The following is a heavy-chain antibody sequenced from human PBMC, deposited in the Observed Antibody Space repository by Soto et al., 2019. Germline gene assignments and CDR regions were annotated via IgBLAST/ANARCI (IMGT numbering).Heavy chain of an antibody. V-gene: IGHV3-21*01. Sequence: GGPMRLSCAASGFTISSYNRNWVSQAPGKGLEWVSSITGSSSYIYYADSLKGRFTISRDNAKNSLFLQMNSLRAEDTAVYYCARDRGVSAFDIWGQGTMVTVSS. J-gene: IGHJ3*02. D-gene: IGHD3-10*01. CDR1: GFTISSYN. CDR2: ITGSSSYI. CDR3: ARDRGVSAFDI.